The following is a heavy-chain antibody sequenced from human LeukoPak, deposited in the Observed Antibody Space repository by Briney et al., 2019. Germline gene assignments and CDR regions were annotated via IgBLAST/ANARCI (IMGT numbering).Heavy chain of an antibody. CDR2: IYTSGST. J-gene: IGHJ6*03. Sequence: KPSETLSLTCTVSGGSISTYYWSWIRQPAGKGLEWIGRIYTSGSTNYNPSLKSRVTMSLDTSKNQFSLELSSVTAADTAVYYCARGGYSSSSNYYHYMDVWGKGTTVTVSS. CDR1: GGSISTYY. V-gene: IGHV4-4*07. D-gene: IGHD6-6*01. CDR3: ARGGYSSSSNYYHYMDV.